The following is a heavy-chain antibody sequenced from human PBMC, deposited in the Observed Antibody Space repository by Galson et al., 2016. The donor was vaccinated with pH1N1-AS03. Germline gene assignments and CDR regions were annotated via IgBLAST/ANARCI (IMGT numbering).Heavy chain of an antibody. CDR2: ISPIFGSA. Sequence: SVKVSCKASGGTLNNHAVNWVRQAPGQGLEWMGGISPIFGSANHAQKFQGRVTITADIFTSTAYMELSGLSSEATAVYYCARGLTYHFGSGSVFWGQGTRVTVSS. J-gene: IGHJ3*01. D-gene: IGHD3-10*01. CDR1: GGTLNNHA. V-gene: IGHV1-69*06. CDR3: ARGLTYHFGSGSVF.